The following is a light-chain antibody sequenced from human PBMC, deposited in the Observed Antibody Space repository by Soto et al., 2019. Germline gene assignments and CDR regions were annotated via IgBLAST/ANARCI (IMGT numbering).Light chain of an antibody. CDR2: DVS. Sequence: QSALTQPASVSGSPGQSITISCTGTRTDVGNYNFVSWYQQYPGKAPKVIIYDVSYRPSGVSDRFSGSKSGNTASLTISGLQAEDEADYYCSSYASGGTYVFGTGTKVTVL. J-gene: IGLJ1*01. CDR3: SSYASGGTYV. V-gene: IGLV2-14*01. CDR1: RTDVGNYNF.